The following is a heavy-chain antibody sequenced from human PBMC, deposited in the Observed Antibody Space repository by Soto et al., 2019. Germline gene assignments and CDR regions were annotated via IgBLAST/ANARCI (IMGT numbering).Heavy chain of an antibody. D-gene: IGHD2-2*01. Sequence: GASVKVSCKASGGTFSSYAISWVRQAPGQGLEWMGGIIPIFGTANYAQKFQGRVTITADESTSTAYMELSSLRSEDTAVCYCARDLVVVVPAASYYYGMDVWGQGTTVTVSS. CDR1: GGTFSSYA. V-gene: IGHV1-69*13. CDR3: ARDLVVVVPAASYYYGMDV. CDR2: IIPIFGTA. J-gene: IGHJ6*02.